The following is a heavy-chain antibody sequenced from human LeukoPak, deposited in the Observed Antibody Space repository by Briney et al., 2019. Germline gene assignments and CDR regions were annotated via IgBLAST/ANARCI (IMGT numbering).Heavy chain of an antibody. J-gene: IGHJ3*02. D-gene: IGHD3-16*01. Sequence: PGGSLRLSCAAAEFTFSSYAMHWVRQAPGKGLEWVASVWYDGSNADYGDSVKGRFTISRDNSKNTLYLQMNSLRVEDAAIYYCAKDSIYGGWGNAFDIWGQGTMVTVSS. CDR2: VWYDGSNA. V-gene: IGHV3-30*02. CDR3: AKDSIYGGWGNAFDI. CDR1: EFTFSSYA.